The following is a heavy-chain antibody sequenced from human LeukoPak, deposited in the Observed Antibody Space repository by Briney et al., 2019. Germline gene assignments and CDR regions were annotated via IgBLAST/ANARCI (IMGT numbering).Heavy chain of an antibody. V-gene: IGHV3-15*01. J-gene: IGHJ3*02. CDR1: GFTSSNAW. CDR2: IKSKTDGGTT. D-gene: IGHD3-10*01. CDR3: TTDQRVRGVNDAFDI. Sequence: PGGSLRLSCAASGFTSSNAWMSWVRQAAGKGLEWVGRIKSKTDGGTTDYAAPVKRRFTISRDDSKNTLYLQMNSLKTEDTAVYYCTTDQRVRGVNDAFDIWGQGTMVTVSS.